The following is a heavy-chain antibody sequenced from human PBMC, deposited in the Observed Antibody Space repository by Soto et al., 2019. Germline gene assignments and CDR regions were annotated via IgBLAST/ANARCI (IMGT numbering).Heavy chain of an antibody. J-gene: IGHJ4*02. Sequence: GGSLRLSCAASGFTFSSYGMHWVRQAPGKGLEWVAVISYDGSNKYYADSVKGRFTISRDNSKNTLYLQMNSLRAEDTAVYYCAKDQEGDYYDSGMDYWGQGTLVTAPQ. V-gene: IGHV3-30*18. CDR1: GFTFSSYG. CDR3: AKDQEGDYYDSGMDY. D-gene: IGHD3-22*01. CDR2: ISYDGSNK.